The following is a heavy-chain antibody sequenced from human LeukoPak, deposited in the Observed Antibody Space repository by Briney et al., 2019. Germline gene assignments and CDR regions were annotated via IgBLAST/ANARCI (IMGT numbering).Heavy chain of an antibody. Sequence: GGSLRLSCAASGFTFDDYAMHWVRQAPGKGLEWVSGISWNSGSIGYADPVKGRFTISRDNAKNSLYLQMNSLRAEDTALYYCAKTYVLMTYYYGMDVWGQGTTVTVSS. J-gene: IGHJ6*02. CDR1: GFTFDDYA. CDR3: AKTYVLMTYYYGMDV. V-gene: IGHV3-9*01. D-gene: IGHD2-8*01. CDR2: ISWNSGSI.